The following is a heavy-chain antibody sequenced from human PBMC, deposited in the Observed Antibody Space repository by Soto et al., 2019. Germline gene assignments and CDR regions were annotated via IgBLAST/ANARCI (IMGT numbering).Heavy chain of an antibody. J-gene: IGHJ4*02. V-gene: IGHV2-5*01. D-gene: IGHD5-18*01. CDR1: GFSLSTSGVG. Sequence: SGPTLVNPTQTLTLTCTFSGFSLSTSGVGVGWIRQPPGKALEWLALIYWNDDKRYSPSLKSRLTITKDTSKNQVVLTMTNMDPVDTATYYCAHRPAQLWTTIYFDYWGQGTLVTAPQ. CDR2: IYWNDDK. CDR3: AHRPAQLWTTIYFDY.